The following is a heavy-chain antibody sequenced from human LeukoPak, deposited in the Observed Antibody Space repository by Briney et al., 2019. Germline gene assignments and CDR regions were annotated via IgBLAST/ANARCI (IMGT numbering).Heavy chain of an antibody. J-gene: IGHJ5*02. CDR1: GGTFSSYA. D-gene: IGHD3-9*01. V-gene: IGHV1-69*05. Sequence: SVKVSCKASGGTFSSYAISWVRQAPGQGLEWMGGIIPIFGTANYAQKFQGRVTITTDESTSTAYVELSSLRSEDTAVYYCAREVAYYDILTGPTYNWFDPWGQGTLVTVSS. CDR2: IIPIFGTA. CDR3: AREVAYYDILTGPTYNWFDP.